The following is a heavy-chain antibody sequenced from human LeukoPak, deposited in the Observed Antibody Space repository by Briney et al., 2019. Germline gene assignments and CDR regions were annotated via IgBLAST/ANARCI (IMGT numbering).Heavy chain of an antibody. Sequence: GGSLRLSCAASGFTFSSYAVSWVRQAPGKGLEWVAAISGSGGSTYYAASVKGRFTISRDNSKNTLYMQMNSLRAEDTAVYYCARDSAAGSPLDYWGQGTLVTVSS. CDR2: ISGSGGST. CDR1: GFTFSSYA. V-gene: IGHV3-23*01. CDR3: ARDSAAGSPLDY. D-gene: IGHD6-13*01. J-gene: IGHJ4*02.